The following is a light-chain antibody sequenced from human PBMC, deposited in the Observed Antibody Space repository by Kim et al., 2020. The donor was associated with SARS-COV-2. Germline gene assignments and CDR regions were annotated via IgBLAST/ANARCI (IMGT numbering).Light chain of an antibody. V-gene: IGLV3-19*01. CDR3: NSRDSSGNHLV. CDR2: GKN. CDR1: SLRSYY. Sequence: SSELTQDPAVSVALGQTVRITCQGDSLRSYYASWYQQKPGQAPVLVIYGKNNRPSGIPDRFSGSSSGNTASLTIPGAKADDEADYYCNSRDSSGNHLVFG. J-gene: IGLJ3*02.